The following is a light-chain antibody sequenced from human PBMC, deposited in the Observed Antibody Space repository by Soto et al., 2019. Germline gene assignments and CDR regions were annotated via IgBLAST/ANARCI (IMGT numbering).Light chain of an antibody. J-gene: IGKJ3*01. CDR1: QSVSYY. CDR2: ETS. CDR3: QQRDTWRFT. Sequence: EIVLTQSPATLSLSPGERATLSCRASQSVSYYLAWYQHKPGQAPRLLIYETSKRATGIPARFSGSGSGTDFTLTISSLEPEDFAVYYCQQRDTWRFTFGPGTKVDIK. V-gene: IGKV3-11*01.